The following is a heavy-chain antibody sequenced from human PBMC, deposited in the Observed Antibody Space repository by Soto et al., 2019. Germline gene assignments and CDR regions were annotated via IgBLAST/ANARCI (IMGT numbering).Heavy chain of an antibody. V-gene: IGHV4-59*08. D-gene: IGHD3-3*01. CDR3: ASTPDNYDFWSGPHFDN. CDR1: RGSISSYY. CDR2: IYHSGAT. Sequence: SETLSLTCTVSRGSISSYYWNWIRQSPGKGPEWIGYIYHSGATNYNPSLKSQVTISVDTSKNQFSLKLSSVTASDTAVYYCASTPDNYDFWSGPHFDNWALGTLVTVSS. J-gene: IGHJ4*02.